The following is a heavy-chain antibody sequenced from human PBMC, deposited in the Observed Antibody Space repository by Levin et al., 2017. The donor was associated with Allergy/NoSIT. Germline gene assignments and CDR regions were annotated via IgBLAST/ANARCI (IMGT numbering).Heavy chain of an antibody. CDR2: IYWDDDK. D-gene: IGHD6-6*01. V-gene: IGHV2-5*02. Sequence: KTSGPTLVKPTQTLTLTCTFSGFSLIASGVGVGWIRQPPGKALEWLALIYWDDDKRYSPSLKSRLTITKDTSKNQVVLTMTNMDPVDTATYYCTHSWGEGQLVWFDPWGQGTLVTVSS. CDR3: THSWGEGQLVWFDP. J-gene: IGHJ5*02. CDR1: GFSLIASGVG.